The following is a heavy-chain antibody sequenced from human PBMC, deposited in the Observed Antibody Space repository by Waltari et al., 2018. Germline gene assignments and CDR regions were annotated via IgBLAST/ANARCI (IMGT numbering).Heavy chain of an antibody. D-gene: IGHD6-13*01. CDR1: GYTFTSHG. J-gene: IGHJ4*02. Sequence: QVQLVQSGAEVTKPGASVKVSCLTSGYTFTSHGMHWVRQAPGQRPEWMGWINTGNGDTRYSQKFQIRVTFTRDTSASTVSVELSSLTSEDTAVYYCARGVHSTAWIVDYWGQGTLVTVSS. CDR2: INTGNGDT. CDR3: ARGVHSTAWIVDY. V-gene: IGHV1-3*04.